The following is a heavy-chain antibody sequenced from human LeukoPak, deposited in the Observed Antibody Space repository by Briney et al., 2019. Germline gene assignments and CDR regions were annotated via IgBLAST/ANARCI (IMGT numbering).Heavy chain of an antibody. CDR2: IYYSGST. CDR3: ARDPIFPRITMVRGVLGGFDY. V-gene: IGHV4-39*07. CDR1: GGSISSSSYY. J-gene: IGHJ4*02. Sequence: PSETLSLTCTVSGGSISSSSYYWGWIRQPPGKGLEWIGSIYYSGSTYYNPSLKSRVTISVDTSKNQFSLKLSSVTAADTAVYYCARDPIFPRITMVRGVLGGFDYWGQGTLVTVSS. D-gene: IGHD3-10*01.